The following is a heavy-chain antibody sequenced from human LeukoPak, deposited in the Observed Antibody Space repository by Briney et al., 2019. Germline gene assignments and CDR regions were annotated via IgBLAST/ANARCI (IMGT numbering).Heavy chain of an antibody. CDR2: ISAYNGNT. J-gene: IGHJ4*02. Sequence: ASVKVSCKASGYTFTSYGISWVRQAPGQGLEWMGWISAYNGNTNYAQKLQGRVTMTTDTSTSTAYVELRSLRSDDTAVYYCARVRRYCSGGSCYFDYWGQGTLVTVSS. CDR3: ARVRRYCSGGSCYFDY. CDR1: GYTFTSYG. D-gene: IGHD2-15*01. V-gene: IGHV1-18*01.